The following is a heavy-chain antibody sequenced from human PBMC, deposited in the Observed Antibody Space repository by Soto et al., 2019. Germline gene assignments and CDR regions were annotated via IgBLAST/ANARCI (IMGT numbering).Heavy chain of an antibody. Sequence: PSETQSHTCPVSDGYIKSGDYYWSWNRQPPGKGLEWIGYIYYSGSTYHNPPLKSRINISVDTSKNQFSLKLSSVTAADTAVYYCATVPTYYYDRSGYANAFDMWGQGTMVTVSS. J-gene: IGHJ3*02. D-gene: IGHD3-22*01. CDR1: DGYIKSGDYY. CDR2: IYYSGST. V-gene: IGHV4-30-4*01. CDR3: ATVPTYYYDRSGYANAFDM.